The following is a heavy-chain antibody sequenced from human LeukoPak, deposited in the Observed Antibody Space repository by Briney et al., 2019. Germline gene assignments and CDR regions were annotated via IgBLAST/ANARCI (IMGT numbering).Heavy chain of an antibody. CDR2: IWYDGSNK. J-gene: IGHJ4*02. CDR1: GFTFSSYG. D-gene: IGHD3-9*01. CDR3: ARDRSDILTEPTLYYFDY. Sequence: GGSLRLSCAASGFTFSSYGMHWVRQAPGKGLEWVAVIWYDGSNKYYADSVKGRFTISRDNSKNTLYLQMNSLRAEDTAVYYCARDRSDILTEPTLYYFDYWGQGTLVTVSS. V-gene: IGHV3-33*01.